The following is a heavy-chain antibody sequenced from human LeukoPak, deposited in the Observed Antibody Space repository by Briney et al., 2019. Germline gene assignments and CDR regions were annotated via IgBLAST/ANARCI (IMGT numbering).Heavy chain of an antibody. D-gene: IGHD5-18*01. J-gene: IGHJ4*02. V-gene: IGHV3-49*04. CDR1: GFTFGDYA. Sequence: PGGSLRLSCTASGFTFGDYAMSWVRQAPGKGLEWVGFIRSKAYGGTTEYAASVKGRFTISRDDSKSIAYLQMNSLKTEDTAVYYCTRDLRRGYSYGTEAIYWGQGTLVTVSS. CDR2: IRSKAYGGTT. CDR3: TRDLRRGYSYGTEAIY.